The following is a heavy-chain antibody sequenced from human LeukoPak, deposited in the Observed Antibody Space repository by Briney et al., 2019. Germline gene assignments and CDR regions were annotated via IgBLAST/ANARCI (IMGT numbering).Heavy chain of an antibody. D-gene: IGHD2-2*01. Sequence: ASVKVSCKVSGYTLTELSMHWVRQAPGKGLEWMGGFDPEDGETIYAQKFQGRVTITADESTSTAYMELSSLRSEDTAVYYCARRPGYCSSTSCPLGFYYYYYMDVWGKGTTVTVSS. J-gene: IGHJ6*03. V-gene: IGHV1-24*01. CDR3: ARRPGYCSSTSCPLGFYYYYYMDV. CDR2: FDPEDGET. CDR1: GYTLTELS.